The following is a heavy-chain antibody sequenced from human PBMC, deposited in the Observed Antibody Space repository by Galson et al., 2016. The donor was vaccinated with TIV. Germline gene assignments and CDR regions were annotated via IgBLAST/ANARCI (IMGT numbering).Heavy chain of an antibody. CDR3: ARVNWARAFDY. V-gene: IGHV1-2*02. J-gene: IGHJ4*02. Sequence: SVKVSCKASGYILINSYIHWVRQAPGQGLEWLGWFNPDSGATQYAQKFQGRVTMTRDTSISTAYMELRRLISDDTAVYYCARVNWARAFDYWGQGTQVTVSS. CDR2: FNPDSGAT. CDR1: GYILINSY. D-gene: IGHD7-27*01.